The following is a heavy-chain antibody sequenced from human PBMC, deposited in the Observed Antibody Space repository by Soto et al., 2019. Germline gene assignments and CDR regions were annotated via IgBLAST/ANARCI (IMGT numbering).Heavy chain of an antibody. J-gene: IGHJ6*02. CDR2: FYYSGST. Sequence: SETLSLTCTVSGASITSTSYHWGWIRQPPGKGLEWIGNFYYSGSTYYNPSLRSRVTISVDASKNQFSVKVSSVTATDTAVYYCARSVGDYYYGMDVWGQGTTVTVS. D-gene: IGHD1-26*01. V-gene: IGHV4-39*01. CDR1: GASITSTSYH. CDR3: ARSVGDYYYGMDV.